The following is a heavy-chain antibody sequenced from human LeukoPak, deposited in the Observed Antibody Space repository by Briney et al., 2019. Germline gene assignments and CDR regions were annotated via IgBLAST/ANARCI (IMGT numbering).Heavy chain of an antibody. D-gene: IGHD4-23*01. CDR2: SNSDGSST. Sequence: GGSLRLSCAASGFTFKTYWMHWVRQAPGKGLVWVSHSNSDGSSTSYADSVRGRFTISRDNAKNTLYLQMNSLRAEYAAVYYCARDLKGPVNDVFDMWGQGTMVTVSS. CDR1: GFTFKTYW. CDR3: ARDLKGPVNDVFDM. J-gene: IGHJ3*02. V-gene: IGHV3-74*01.